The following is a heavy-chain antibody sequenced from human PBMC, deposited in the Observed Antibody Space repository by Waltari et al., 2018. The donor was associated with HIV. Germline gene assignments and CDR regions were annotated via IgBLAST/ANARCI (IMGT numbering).Heavy chain of an antibody. CDR3: ARAVSGAYRTSWFDP. CDR2: TYHSGGT. V-gene: IGHV4-4*02. Sequence: QVVLVESGPGPIKTSETLSLTCAVSGGSITTYNWWGWVRQSPGKGLGWIGETYHSGGTNYNPSLRNRVTISIDKSKNQFSLRLTSVTAADTAIYYCARAVSGAYRTSWFDPWGQGTLVTVSS. CDR1: GGSITTYNW. J-gene: IGHJ5*02. D-gene: IGHD2-15*01.